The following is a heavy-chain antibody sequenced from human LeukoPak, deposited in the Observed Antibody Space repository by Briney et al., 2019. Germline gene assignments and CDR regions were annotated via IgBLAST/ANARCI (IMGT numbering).Heavy chain of an antibody. CDR1: GFTFSGYW. J-gene: IGHJ4*02. D-gene: IGHD2-15*01. Sequence: GGSLRLSCAASGFTFSGYWMSWVRQAPGKGLEWVANIKQDGSEKYYVDSVKGRFTISRDNAKNSLYLQMNSLRAEDTAVYYCARDSYCSGGSCYSSALFFGYWGQGTLVTVSS. CDR3: ARDSYCSGGSCYSSALFFGY. V-gene: IGHV3-7*01. CDR2: IKQDGSEK.